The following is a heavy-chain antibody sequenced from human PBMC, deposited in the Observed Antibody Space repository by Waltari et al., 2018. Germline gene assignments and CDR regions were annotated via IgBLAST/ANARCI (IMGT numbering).Heavy chain of an antibody. J-gene: IGHJ4*02. Sequence: QVQLVQSGAEVKKPGASVKVSCKVSGYTLTELSMHWARPAPGPGLEWMGGFDPEDGETIYAQKFQGRVTMTEDTSTDTAYMELSSLRSEDTAVYYCATVHSFRAYDSSGYYYDYWGQGTLVTVSS. V-gene: IGHV1-24*01. D-gene: IGHD3-22*01. CDR2: FDPEDGET. CDR1: GYTLTELS. CDR3: ATVHSFRAYDSSGYYYDY.